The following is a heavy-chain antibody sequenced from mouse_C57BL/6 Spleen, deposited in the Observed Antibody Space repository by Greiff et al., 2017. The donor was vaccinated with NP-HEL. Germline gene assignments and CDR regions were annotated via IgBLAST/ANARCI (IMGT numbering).Heavy chain of an antibody. V-gene: IGHV14-4*01. D-gene: IGHD1-1*01. CDR2: IDPENGDT. Sequence: VQLQQSGAELVRPGASVKLSCTASGFNIKDDYMHWVKQRPEQGLEWIGWIDPENGDTEYASKFQGKATITADTSSNTAYLQLSSLTSEDTAVYYGTTGGTTVVATGDYWGQGTTLTVSS. CDR1: GFNIKDDY. J-gene: IGHJ2*01. CDR3: TTGGTTVVATGDY.